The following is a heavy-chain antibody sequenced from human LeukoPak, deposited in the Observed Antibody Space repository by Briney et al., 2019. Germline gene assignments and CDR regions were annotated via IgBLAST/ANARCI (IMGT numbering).Heavy chain of an antibody. CDR2: ITSSSSYI. J-gene: IGHJ6*03. D-gene: IGHD2-8*01. V-gene: IGHV3-21*01. Sequence: GGSLRLSCAGSGFTFSSYSMNWVRQAPGKGLEWVSSITSSSSYIYYADSVKGRFSISRDGSKNILYLPMISLRAEDTAVSYCAKDRCSNGIGCYYYYMDVWGKGTTVTISS. CDR1: GFTFSSYS. CDR3: AKDRCSNGIGCYYYYMDV.